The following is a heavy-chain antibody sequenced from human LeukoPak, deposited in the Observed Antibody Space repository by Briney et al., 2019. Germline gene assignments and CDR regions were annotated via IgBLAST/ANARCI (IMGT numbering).Heavy chain of an antibody. D-gene: IGHD6-13*01. CDR2: ISGKGGNT. V-gene: IGHV3-23*01. CDR3: AKDGAAADFYNYYGMDV. Sequence: GGSLRLSCSASGFTFSSYAMHWVRQAPGKGLEWVSAISGKGGNTYYADSVKGRFTISRDNSKNMLFLQMNSLRAEDTAEYYCAKDGAAADFYNYYGMDVWGQGTTVTVSS. J-gene: IGHJ6*02. CDR1: GFTFSSYA.